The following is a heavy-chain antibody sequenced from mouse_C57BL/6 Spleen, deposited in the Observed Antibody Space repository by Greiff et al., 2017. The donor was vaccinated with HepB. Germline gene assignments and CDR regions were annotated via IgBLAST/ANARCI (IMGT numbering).Heavy chain of an antibody. V-gene: IGHV5-17*01. CDR2: ISSGSSTI. Sequence: DVKLVESGGGLVKPGGSLKLSCAASGFTFSDYGMHWVRQAPEKGLEWVAYISSGSSTIYYADTVKGRFTISRDNAKNTLFLQMTSLRSEDTAMYYCARCTTVVAHWYFDVWGTGTTVTVSS. J-gene: IGHJ1*03. CDR3: ARCTTVVAHWYFDV. D-gene: IGHD1-1*01. CDR1: GFTFSDYG.